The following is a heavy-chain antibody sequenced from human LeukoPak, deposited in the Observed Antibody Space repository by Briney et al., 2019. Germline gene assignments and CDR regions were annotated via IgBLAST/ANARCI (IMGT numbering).Heavy chain of an antibody. CDR1: GFTFSSYW. D-gene: IGHD3-3*01. CDR3: ARAPYCDFWSGYYTDAFDI. Sequence: GGSLRLSCAASGFTFSSYWMHWVRQAPGKGLVWVSRINSDGSSTSYADSVKGRFTISRDNAKNTLYLQMNSLRAEDTAVYYCARAPYCDFWSGYYTDAFDIWGQGTMVTVSS. V-gene: IGHV3-74*01. J-gene: IGHJ3*02. CDR2: INSDGSST.